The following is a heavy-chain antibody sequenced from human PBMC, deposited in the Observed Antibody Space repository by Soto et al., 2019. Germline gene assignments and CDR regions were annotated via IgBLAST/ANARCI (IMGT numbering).Heavy chain of an antibody. CDR3: ARLDTAMVYLDY. V-gene: IGHV1-18*01. D-gene: IGHD5-18*01. Sequence: QVQLVQSGAEVKKPGASVKVSCKASGYTFTSYGISWVRQAPGQGLEWMGWISAYNGNTNYAQKLQGRVTMTTDTSTSTAYRELRSLRSDDTAAYYWARLDTAMVYLDYWGQGTLVTVSS. CDR1: GYTFTSYG. J-gene: IGHJ4*02. CDR2: ISAYNGNT.